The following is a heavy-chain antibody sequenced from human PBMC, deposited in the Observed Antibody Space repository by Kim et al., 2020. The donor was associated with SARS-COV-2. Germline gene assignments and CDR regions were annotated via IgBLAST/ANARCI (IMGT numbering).Heavy chain of an antibody. CDR2: IIPIFGTA. D-gene: IGHD3-10*01. CDR3: AQSQGFGKFDP. CDR1: GDTFSTYA. J-gene: IGHJ5*02. Sequence: SVKVSCKASGDTFSTYAISWVRQAPGQGLEWMGGIIPIFGTANYAQKFQGRVTITADESTSTAYMELSSLRSEDTAIYYCAQSQGFGKFDPWGQGTLVTVSS. V-gene: IGHV1-69*13.